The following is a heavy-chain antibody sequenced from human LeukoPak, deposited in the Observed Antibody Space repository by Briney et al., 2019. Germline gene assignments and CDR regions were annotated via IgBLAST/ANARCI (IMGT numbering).Heavy chain of an antibody. V-gene: IGHV4-59*01. CDR3: ARQEDCGGDCYPDY. J-gene: IGHJ4*02. CDR1: GGSFSGYY. Sequence: SETLSLTCAVYGGSFSGYYWTWIRQPPGKGLEWIGYIYNSGSTNYNPSLKSRVTISVDTSKNQFSLKLSSVTAADTAVYYCARQEDCGGDCYPDYWGQGTLVTVSS. CDR2: IYNSGST. D-gene: IGHD2-21*02.